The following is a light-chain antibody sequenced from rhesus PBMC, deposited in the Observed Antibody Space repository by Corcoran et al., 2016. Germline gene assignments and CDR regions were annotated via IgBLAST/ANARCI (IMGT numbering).Light chain of an antibody. CDR3: QPGYGTPPN. CDR1: ENVNNY. Sequence: DIQMTQSPSSLSASVGDRVTITCRASENVNNYLNWYQQKLGKAPKHLIYKASSLKSGVPSRFSGSVAGTVYTFTLSSLQPGYVATYYCQPGYGTPPNFGGWTKVEIK. V-gene: IGKV1-74*01. CDR2: KAS. J-gene: IGKJ4*01.